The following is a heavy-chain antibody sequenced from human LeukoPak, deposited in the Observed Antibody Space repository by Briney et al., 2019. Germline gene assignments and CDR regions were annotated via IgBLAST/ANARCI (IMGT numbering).Heavy chain of an antibody. CDR3: ARESNSYDSGTYAWFDF. Sequence: SETLSLTCTVHGGSFRAYFWSWIRQAPGKGLEWIGEVNHSGDTNYNPSLKNRVTISSDTSKDQFSLRLSSVTAADTAIYYCARESNSYDSGTYAWFDFWGQGTLVTVSS. CDR2: VNHSGDT. J-gene: IGHJ4*02. D-gene: IGHD3-10*01. CDR1: GGSFRAYF. V-gene: IGHV4-34*01.